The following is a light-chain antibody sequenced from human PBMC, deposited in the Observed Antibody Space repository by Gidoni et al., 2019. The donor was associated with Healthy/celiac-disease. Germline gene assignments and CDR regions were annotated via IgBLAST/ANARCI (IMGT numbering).Light chain of an antibody. Sequence: DIQMTQSPSTLSASVGDRVTITVRASQSISSRLAWYQQKPGKAPKLLIYKAASLESGVPSRLSGSGSGTEFTLTISSRQPDDFATYYCQRYNSYSRLFTFGPGTKVDIK. CDR1: QSISSR. CDR2: KAA. CDR3: QRYNSYSRLFT. V-gene: IGKV1-5*03. J-gene: IGKJ3*01.